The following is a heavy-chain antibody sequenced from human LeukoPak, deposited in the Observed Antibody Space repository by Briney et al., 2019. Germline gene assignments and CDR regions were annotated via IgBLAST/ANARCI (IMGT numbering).Heavy chain of an antibody. J-gene: IGHJ4*02. CDR1: GFTFSSYS. CDR3: ALVHVEGYCSSTSCYAFDY. CDR2: ISSSSSYI. Sequence: GGSMRLSCAASGFTFSSYSMNWVRQAPGKGLEWVSSISSSSSYIYYADSGKGRFTISRDNAKNSLYLKMNSLRAEDTAVYYCALVHVEGYCSSTSCYAFDYWGQGTLVTVSS. D-gene: IGHD2-2*01. V-gene: IGHV3-21*01.